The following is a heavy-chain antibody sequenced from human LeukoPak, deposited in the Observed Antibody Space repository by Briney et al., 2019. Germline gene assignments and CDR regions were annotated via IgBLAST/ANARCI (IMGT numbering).Heavy chain of an antibody. Sequence: GGSLRLSCAASGFTFSSYWMHWVRQAPGKGLEWVSAISGSGGSTYYADSVKGRFTISRDNSKNTLYLQMNSLRAEDTAVYYCAKDYDDILTGYYLDWGQGTLVTVSS. J-gene: IGHJ4*02. CDR1: GFTFSSYW. CDR2: ISGSGGST. V-gene: IGHV3-23*01. CDR3: AKDYDDILTGYYLD. D-gene: IGHD3-9*01.